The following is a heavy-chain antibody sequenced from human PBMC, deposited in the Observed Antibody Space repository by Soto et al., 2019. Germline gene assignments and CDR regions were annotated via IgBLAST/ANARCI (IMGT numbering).Heavy chain of an antibody. CDR1: GCSISSYY. J-gene: IGHJ5*02. V-gene: IGHV4-59*01. Sequence: QVQLQESGPGLVKPSETLSLTCTVSGCSISSYYWSWIRQPPGKGLEWLGYIYYSGSTNYNASLKSRVTRSVDTSKNQFSLKLSSVTAADTAVYCCARSYYDFWSGYQQLDNWFDPWGQGTLVTVSS. D-gene: IGHD3-3*01. CDR2: IYYSGST. CDR3: ARSYYDFWSGYQQLDNWFDP.